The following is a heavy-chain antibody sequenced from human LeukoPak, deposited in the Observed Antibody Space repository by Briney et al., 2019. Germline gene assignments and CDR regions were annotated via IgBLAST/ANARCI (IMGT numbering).Heavy chain of an antibody. CDR2: INHNGNVN. J-gene: IGHJ6*02. CDR3: ARGGGLDV. Sequence: GGSLRLSCAASGFTFSSYWMNWSRQAPVKGLEWVASINHNGNVNYYVDSVKGRFTISRDNVKNSLYLQMSNLRAEDTAVYFCARGGGLDVWVQGATVTVSS. V-gene: IGHV3-7*03. CDR1: GFTFSSYW. D-gene: IGHD3-16*01.